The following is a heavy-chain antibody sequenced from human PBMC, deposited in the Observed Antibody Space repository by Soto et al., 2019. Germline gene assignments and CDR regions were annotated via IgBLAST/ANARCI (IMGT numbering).Heavy chain of an antibody. D-gene: IGHD6-13*01. CDR1: GYTFTSYG. Sequence: ASVKVSCKASGYTFTSYGISWVRQAPGQGLEWMGWISAHNGNTKYAQKIQGRVTMTTDTSTSTAYMEVRSLRSDDTAVYYCARDAAAGLNDYWGQGTLVTVSS. J-gene: IGHJ4*02. CDR2: ISAHNGNT. CDR3: ARDAAAGLNDY. V-gene: IGHV1-18*01.